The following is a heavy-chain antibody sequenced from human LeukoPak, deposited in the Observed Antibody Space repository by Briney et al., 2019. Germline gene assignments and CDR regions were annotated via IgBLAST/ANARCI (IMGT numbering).Heavy chain of an antibody. J-gene: IGHJ4*02. CDR3: AREASYSSSWYGGSVDY. V-gene: IGHV4-38-2*02. Sequence: SETLSLTCAVSGYSISSGYYWGWIRQSPGKGLEWIGSIYHSGSTYYNPSLKSRVTISVDTSKNQFSLKLSSVTAADTAVYYCAREASYSSSWYGGSVDYWGQGTLVTVSS. D-gene: IGHD6-13*01. CDR1: GYSISSGYY. CDR2: IYHSGST.